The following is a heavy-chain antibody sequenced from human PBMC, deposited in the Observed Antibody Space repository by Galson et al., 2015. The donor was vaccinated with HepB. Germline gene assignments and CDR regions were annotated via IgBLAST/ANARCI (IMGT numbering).Heavy chain of an antibody. D-gene: IGHD4-17*01. CDR2: ISSSSSYI. Sequence: SLRLSCAASGFTFSSYSMNWVRQAPGKGLEWVSSISSSSSYIYYADSVKGRFTISRDNAKNSLYLQMNSLRAEDTAVYYCARDLTRMTTVTTGYYYYGMDVWGQGTTVTVSS. V-gene: IGHV3-21*01. CDR3: ARDLTRMTTVTTGYYYYGMDV. CDR1: GFTFSSYS. J-gene: IGHJ6*02.